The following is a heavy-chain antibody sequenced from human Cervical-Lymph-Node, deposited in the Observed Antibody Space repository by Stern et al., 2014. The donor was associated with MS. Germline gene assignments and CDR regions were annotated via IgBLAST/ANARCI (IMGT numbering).Heavy chain of an antibody. CDR3: ATSAGELTPEAV. V-gene: IGHV1-69*01. CDR2: IIPMFGTA. CDR1: GGTFSSYA. Sequence: VQLLESGAEVKQPGSSMRVSCKASGGTFSSYAISWVRQAPGQGLEWMGGIIPMFGTANYAQKFQGRVTITADASTSTAYMEVSSLRSDDTAVYYCATSAGELTPEAVWGQGTTVTVFS. J-gene: IGHJ6*02. D-gene: IGHD1-26*01.